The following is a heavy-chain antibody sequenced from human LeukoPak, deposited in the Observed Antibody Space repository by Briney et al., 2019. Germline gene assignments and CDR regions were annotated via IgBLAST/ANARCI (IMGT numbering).Heavy chain of an antibody. D-gene: IGHD2-2*02. V-gene: IGHV4-34*01. CDR2: INHSGST. Sequence: PSETLSLTCVVYGGSFSGYYWSWIRQPPGKGLEWIGEINHSGSTNYNPSLKSRVTISVDTSKNQFSLKLSSVTAADTAVYYCARGWGYCSSTSCYKIGYYYYGMDVWGQGTTVTVSS. CDR1: GGSFSGYY. J-gene: IGHJ6*02. CDR3: ARGWGYCSSTSCYKIGYYYYGMDV.